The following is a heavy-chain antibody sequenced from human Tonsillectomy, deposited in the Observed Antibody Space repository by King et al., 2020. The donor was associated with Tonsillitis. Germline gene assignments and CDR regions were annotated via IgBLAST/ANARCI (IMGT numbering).Heavy chain of an antibody. V-gene: IGHV4-30-2*01. CDR1: GGSISSGGYS. Sequence: VQLQESASRLVKPSQTLSLTCAVSGGSISSGGYSWSLIRQPPGKEPEHIGDVSHSGSNKHNPSLKSRGTIPADRSKNQFSLTLSSVTAADTAVYYCARVGLLFGFDPWGQGTLVTVSS. D-gene: IGHD3/OR15-3a*01. J-gene: IGHJ5*02. CDR2: VSHSGSN. CDR3: ARVGLLFGFDP.